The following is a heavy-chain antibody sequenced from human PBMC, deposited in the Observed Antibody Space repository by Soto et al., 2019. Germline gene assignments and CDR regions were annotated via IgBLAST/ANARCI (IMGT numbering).Heavy chain of an antibody. CDR1: GYTFTGYY. Sequence: SVKVSCKASGYTFTGYYMHWVRQAPGQGLEWMGWINPNSGGTNYAQKFQGWVTMTRDTSISTAYMELSRLRSDDTAVYYCARDGYSYVYVTYYYYCCMDVWGQGTTGTV. CDR3: ARDGYSYVYVTYYYYCCMDV. J-gene: IGHJ6*02. D-gene: IGHD5-18*01. V-gene: IGHV1-2*04. CDR2: INPNSGGT.